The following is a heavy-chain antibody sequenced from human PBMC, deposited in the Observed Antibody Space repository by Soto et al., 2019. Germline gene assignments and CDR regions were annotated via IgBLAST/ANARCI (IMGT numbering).Heavy chain of an antibody. Sequence: ASVKVSCKASGYTFTSYGISWVRQAPGQGLEWMGWISAYNVNTNYAQKLQGRVTMTTDTSTSTAYMELRSLRSDDTAVYYCASYLVVPAANDYWGQGTLVTVSS. V-gene: IGHV1-18*01. CDR2: ISAYNVNT. CDR1: GYTFTSYG. D-gene: IGHD2-2*01. J-gene: IGHJ4*02. CDR3: ASYLVVPAANDY.